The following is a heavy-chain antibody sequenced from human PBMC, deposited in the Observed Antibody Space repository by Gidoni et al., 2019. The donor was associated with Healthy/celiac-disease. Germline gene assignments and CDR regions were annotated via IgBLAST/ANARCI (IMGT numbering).Heavy chain of an antibody. CDR1: GGSFSGYY. CDR2: INHSGST. Sequence: QVQLQQWGAGLLKPSETLYLTCAVDGGSFSGYYWSWIRQPPGKGLEWIGEINHSGSTNYNPSLKSRVTISVDTSKNQFSLKLSSVTAADTAVYYCARLQYWNYYYGMDVWGQGTTVTVSS. J-gene: IGHJ6*02. V-gene: IGHV4-34*01. CDR3: ARLQYWNYYYGMDV. D-gene: IGHD2-15*01.